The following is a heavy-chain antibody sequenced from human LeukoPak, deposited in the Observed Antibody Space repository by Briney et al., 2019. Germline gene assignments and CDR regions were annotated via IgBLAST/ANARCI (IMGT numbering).Heavy chain of an antibody. CDR2: INPSGGST. CDR3: ARASGWYERGPDYYYYYMDV. D-gene: IGHD6-19*01. CDR1: GYTFTSYY. Sequence: GASVKVSCKASGYTFTSYYMHWVRQAPGQGLEWMGIINPSGGSTSYAQKFQGRVTMTRDMSTSTVYMELSSLRSEDTAVYYCARASGWYERGPDYYYYYMDVWGKGTTVTVSS. V-gene: IGHV1-46*01. J-gene: IGHJ6*03.